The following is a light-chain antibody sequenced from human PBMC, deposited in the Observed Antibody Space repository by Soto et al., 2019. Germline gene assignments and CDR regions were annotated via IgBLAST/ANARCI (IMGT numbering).Light chain of an antibody. CDR2: LEGSGSY. CDR1: SGHSSYI. V-gene: IGLV4-60*02. J-gene: IGLJ3*02. Sequence: QSVLTQSSSASASLGSSVKLTCTLSSGHSSYIIAWHQQQPGKAPRYLMKLEGSGSYNKGSGVPDRFSGSSAGAARYLTISNHQFEDEANYYCETWDTNTWVFGGGTKLTVL. CDR3: ETWDTNTWV.